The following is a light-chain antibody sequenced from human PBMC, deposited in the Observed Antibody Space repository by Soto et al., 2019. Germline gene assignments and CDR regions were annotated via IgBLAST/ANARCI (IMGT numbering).Light chain of an antibody. CDR1: SGDVGTYNL. V-gene: IGLV2-23*01. Sequence: QSALTQPASLSGSPGQPITISCTGTSGDVGTYNLVSWYQQHPGKAPKLLIYEGTKRRSGVSDRFSGFRSGNTASLTITGLRAEDEADYYCFSYAISSTYVFGTGTKVTVL. CDR2: EGT. J-gene: IGLJ1*01. CDR3: FSYAISSTYV.